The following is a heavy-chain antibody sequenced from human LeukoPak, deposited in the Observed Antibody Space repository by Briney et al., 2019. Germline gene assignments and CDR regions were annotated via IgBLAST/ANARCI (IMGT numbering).Heavy chain of an antibody. CDR3: ARSLVRGVVIMGGTVDH. J-gene: IGHJ4*02. V-gene: IGHV4-39*01. D-gene: IGHD3-3*01. Sequence: SETLSLTCTVSGGSISSSSYYWGWIRQPPGKGLEWIGSIYYSGSTYYNPSLKSRVTISVDTSKNQFSLKLSSVTAADTAVYYCARSLVRGVVIMGGTVDHWGQGTLVTVSS. CDR2: IYYSGST. CDR1: GGSISSSSYY.